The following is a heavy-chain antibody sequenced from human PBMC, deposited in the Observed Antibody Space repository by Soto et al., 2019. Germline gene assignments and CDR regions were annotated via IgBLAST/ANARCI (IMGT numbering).Heavy chain of an antibody. Sequence: SETLSLTCAVYGGSFSGYYWSWIRQPPGKGLEWIGEINHSGSTNYNPSLKSRVTISVDTSKNQFSLKLSSVTAADTAVYYCARGRDSRHYYYYYMDVWGKGTTVTVSS. J-gene: IGHJ6*03. CDR3: ARGRDSRHYYYYYMDV. CDR2: INHSGST. V-gene: IGHV4-34*01. D-gene: IGHD2-15*01. CDR1: GGSFSGYY.